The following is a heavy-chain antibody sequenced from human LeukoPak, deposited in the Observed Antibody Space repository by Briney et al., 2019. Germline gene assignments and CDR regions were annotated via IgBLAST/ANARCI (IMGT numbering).Heavy chain of an antibody. D-gene: IGHD6-13*01. Sequence: SETLSLTCTVFGGYISDYYWTWIRQSAGKGLEWLGRVQISENNNYNPSLRSRVTLSLDTSKNQFSLRLTSVTAADTAIYYCARESVAAGTRWFDYWGQGTLVTVSS. V-gene: IGHV4-4*07. J-gene: IGHJ4*02. CDR3: ARESVAAGTRWFDY. CDR1: GGYISDYY. CDR2: VQISENN.